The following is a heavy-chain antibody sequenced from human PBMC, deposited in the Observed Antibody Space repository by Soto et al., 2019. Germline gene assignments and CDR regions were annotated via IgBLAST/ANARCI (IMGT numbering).Heavy chain of an antibody. Sequence: ASVKVSCKASGYTFTSYDINWVRQATGQGLEWMGWMNPNSGNTGYAQKFQGRVTMTRNTSISTAYMELSSLRSEDTAVYYCARMLDKYCSGGSCLGHWGQGTLVTVSS. CDR3: ARMLDKYCSGGSCLGH. V-gene: IGHV1-8*01. CDR1: GYTFTSYD. D-gene: IGHD2-15*01. J-gene: IGHJ4*02. CDR2: MNPNSGNT.